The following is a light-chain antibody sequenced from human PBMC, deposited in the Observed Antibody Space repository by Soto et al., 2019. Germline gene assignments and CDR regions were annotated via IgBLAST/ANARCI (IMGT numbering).Light chain of an antibody. CDR2: EVS. J-gene: IGLJ2*01. V-gene: IGLV2-8*01. CDR3: RSYAGSNNFVV. CDR1: SSDVGGYNY. Sequence: QSALTQPPSASGSPGQSVTISCTGTSSDVGGYNYVSWYQQHPGKAPKLMIYEVSKLPSGVPDRFSGSKSGNTASLTVSGRQADDEADYYCRSYAGSNNFVVFGGGTKVTVL.